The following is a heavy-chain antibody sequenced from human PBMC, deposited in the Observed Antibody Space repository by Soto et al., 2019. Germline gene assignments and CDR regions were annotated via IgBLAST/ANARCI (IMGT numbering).Heavy chain of an antibody. CDR2: ISGSGTTT. Sequence: EVQLLESVGGLVQPGGSLTVSCAASGFTFSKYAMSWVRQAPGKGLEWVSAISGSGTTTYSADSVRGRFTISRDNSNNMLYLQMNSPSPEDTALYYCVKFFVETGGSGGWPWSLDSWGQGTQVTVSS. J-gene: IGHJ4*02. CDR1: GFTFSKYA. D-gene: IGHD3-16*01. CDR3: VKFFVETGGSGGWPWSLDS. V-gene: IGHV3-23*01.